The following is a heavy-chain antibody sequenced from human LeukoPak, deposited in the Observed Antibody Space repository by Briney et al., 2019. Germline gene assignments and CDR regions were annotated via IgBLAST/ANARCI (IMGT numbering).Heavy chain of an antibody. Sequence: GGSLRLSCAASGFTFSSYAMSWVRQAPGKGLEWVSAISGSGGSTYYADSVKGRFTISRDNSKKTLYLQMNSLRAEDTAVYYCAKGYGYTYYYYGMDVWGQGTTVTVSS. CDR2: ISGSGGST. D-gene: IGHD2-2*02. CDR3: AKGYGYTYYYYGMDV. CDR1: GFTFSSYA. J-gene: IGHJ6*02. V-gene: IGHV3-23*01.